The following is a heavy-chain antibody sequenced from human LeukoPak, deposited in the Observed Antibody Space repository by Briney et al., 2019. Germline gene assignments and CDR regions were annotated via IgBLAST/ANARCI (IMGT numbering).Heavy chain of an antibody. CDR1: GFTFSSYA. CDR2: ISGSGGST. J-gene: IGHJ4*02. CDR3: AKEDYYDSSGYSNFFSPDY. Sequence: GGSLRLSCAASGFTFSSYAMSWVRQAPGKGLEWVSAISGSGGSTYYADSAKGRFTISRDNSKNTLYLQMNSLRAEDTAVYYCAKEDYYDSSGYSNFFSPDYWGQGTLVTVSS. V-gene: IGHV3-23*01. D-gene: IGHD3-22*01.